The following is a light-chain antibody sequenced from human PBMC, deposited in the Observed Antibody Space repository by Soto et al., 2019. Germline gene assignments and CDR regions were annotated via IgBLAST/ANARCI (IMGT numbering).Light chain of an antibody. J-gene: IGLJ3*02. Sequence: QSALTQPRSVSGSPGQSVTISCTGTSSDVGGYNYVSWYQQHPGKAPKLIIYSVSERPSGVPNRFSGSKSGNTASLTISGLQAEDEADYYCCSYAGSYPWVFGGGTKLTVL. CDR3: CSYAGSYPWV. CDR2: SVS. V-gene: IGLV2-11*01. CDR1: SSDVGGYNY.